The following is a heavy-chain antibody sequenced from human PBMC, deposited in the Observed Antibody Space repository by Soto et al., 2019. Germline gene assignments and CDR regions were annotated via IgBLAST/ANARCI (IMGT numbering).Heavy chain of an antibody. D-gene: IGHD3-10*01. CDR2: MFHSGSS. CDR3: ARELHYYGSGLLDS. Sequence: SETLSLTCIVSDYSISSGYYWGWVRQSPGRGLEWIGSMFHSGSSYSNPSLKSRVTISVDTSKNQFSLKLTSVTAADTAVYYCARELHYYGSGLLDSWGQGTLVTVS. CDR1: DYSISSGYY. V-gene: IGHV4-38-2*02. J-gene: IGHJ4*02.